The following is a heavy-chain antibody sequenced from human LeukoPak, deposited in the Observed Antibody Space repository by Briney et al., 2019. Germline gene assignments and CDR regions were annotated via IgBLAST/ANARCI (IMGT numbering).Heavy chain of an antibody. V-gene: IGHV3-20*04. CDR1: GFTFDDYG. CDR2: INWNGGST. CDR3: ARAVAVTYYYYYMDV. J-gene: IGHJ6*03. Sequence: GGSLRLSCAASGFTFDDYGMSWVRQAPGKGLEWVSGINWNGGSTGYADSVKGRFTISRDNAKNSLYLQMNSLRAEDTALYYCARAVAVTYYYYYMDVWGKGTTVTVSS. D-gene: IGHD6-19*01.